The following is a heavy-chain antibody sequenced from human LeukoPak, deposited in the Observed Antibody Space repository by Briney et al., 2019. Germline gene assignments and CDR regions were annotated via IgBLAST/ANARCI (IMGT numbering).Heavy chain of an antibody. Sequence: SETLSLTCTVSGGSISSYYWSWIRQPPGKGLEWIGSIYYSGSTYYNPSLKSRVTISVDTSKNQFSLKLSSVTAADTAVYYCARPDYYDSSGYDLWGQGTLVTVSS. V-gene: IGHV4-59*05. CDR1: GGSISSYY. D-gene: IGHD3-22*01. J-gene: IGHJ4*02. CDR2: IYYSGST. CDR3: ARPDYYDSSGYDL.